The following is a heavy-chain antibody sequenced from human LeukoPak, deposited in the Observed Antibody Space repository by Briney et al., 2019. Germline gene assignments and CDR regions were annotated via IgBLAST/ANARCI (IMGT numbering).Heavy chain of an antibody. D-gene: IGHD3-22*01. CDR3: ARRRDETATAAGYYHMDV. Sequence: SETLSLTCTVSGASISSYYWSWFRRPPGKGLEWMAYIFPSGSINFNPSLKSRVSISVDGSKNNFSLDLSSVTAADTAVYYCARRRDETATAAGYYHMDVWGKGTTVTVSS. J-gene: IGHJ6*03. CDR2: IFPSGSI. V-gene: IGHV4-4*09. CDR1: GASISSYY.